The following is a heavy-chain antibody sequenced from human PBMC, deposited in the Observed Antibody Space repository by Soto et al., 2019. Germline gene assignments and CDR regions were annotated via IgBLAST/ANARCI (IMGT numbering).Heavy chain of an antibody. CDR2: INPNSGGT. J-gene: IGHJ4*02. D-gene: IGHD3-16*02. CDR3: ARAITFGGVIVCFDY. V-gene: IGHV1-2*02. Sequence: AAVKVPCKTSVYSFTGYYLHWVRQSPGQGLEWMGWINPNSGGTNYAQKFQGRVTMTRNMSIGTAYIELSRLRSDDTAVDYCARAITFGGVIVCFDYWGQGTLVTVSS. CDR1: VYSFTGYY.